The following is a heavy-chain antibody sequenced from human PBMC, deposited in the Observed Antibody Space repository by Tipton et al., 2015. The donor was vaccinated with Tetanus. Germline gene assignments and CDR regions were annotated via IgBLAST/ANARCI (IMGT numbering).Heavy chain of an antibody. V-gene: IGHV4-59*01. Sequence: TLSLTCTVSGVSISGYYWSWIRQPAGKGLEWIGYISYSGSTNSNYSLKSRITISQDTSKNQISLKLSSVTAADTAVYYCARRSYCSSSRCFDAFDLWGQGTMVTVSS. CDR3: ARRSYCSSSRCFDAFDL. CDR1: GVSISGYY. J-gene: IGHJ3*01. CDR2: ISYSGST. D-gene: IGHD2-2*01.